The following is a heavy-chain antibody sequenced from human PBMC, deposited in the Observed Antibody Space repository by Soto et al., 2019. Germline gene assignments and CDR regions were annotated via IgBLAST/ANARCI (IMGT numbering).Heavy chain of an antibody. Sequence: QVQLVQSGAEVKKPGASVKVSCKASGYTFTNFYVHWVRQAPGQGLEWMGRINPSGGSTSYAQRFQGRVTMTRDTSTSTVYMELRRLRSEDTAVYFCARGGSVVVVTDGFAYWGQGTLVTVSS. CDR2: INPSGGST. CDR1: GYTFTNFY. D-gene: IGHD2-21*02. V-gene: IGHV1-46*01. J-gene: IGHJ4*02. CDR3: ARGGSVVVVTDGFAY.